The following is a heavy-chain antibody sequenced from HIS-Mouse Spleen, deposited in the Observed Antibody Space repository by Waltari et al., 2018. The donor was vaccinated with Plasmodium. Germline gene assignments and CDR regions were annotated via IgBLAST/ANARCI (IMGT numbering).Heavy chain of an antibody. CDR2: IDYSGIT. J-gene: IGHJ4*02. Sequence: QLQLQESGPGLVKPSETLSLTCTVSGGSISSSSYYWGWIRQPPGRGLEWIGTIDYSGITYYNPSLKSRVTISVDTSKNQFSLKLSSVTAADTAVYYCARDRITGTSYFDYWGQGTLVTVSS. CDR1: GGSISSSSYY. CDR3: ARDRITGTSYFDY. V-gene: IGHV4-39*07. D-gene: IGHD1-7*01.